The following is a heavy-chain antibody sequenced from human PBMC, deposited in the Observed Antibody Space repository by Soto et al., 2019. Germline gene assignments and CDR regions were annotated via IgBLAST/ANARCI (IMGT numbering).Heavy chain of an antibody. CDR1: GYTFTGYY. CDR2: INPNSGGT. CDR3: ARDSSRYYYDSSGYRVPSFDY. Sequence: ASVKASCKASGYTFTGYYMHWVQQAPGQGLEWMGWINPNSGGTNYAQKFQGWVTMTRDTSISTAYMELSRLRSDDTAVYYCARDSSRYYYDSSGYRVPSFDYWGQGTLVTSPQ. J-gene: IGHJ4*02. V-gene: IGHV1-2*04. D-gene: IGHD3-22*01.